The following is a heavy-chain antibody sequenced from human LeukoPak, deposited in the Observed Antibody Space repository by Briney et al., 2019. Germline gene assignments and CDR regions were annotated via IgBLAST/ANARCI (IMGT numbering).Heavy chain of an antibody. V-gene: IGHV3-11*03. J-gene: IGHJ4*02. Sequence: GGSLRLSCAASGFTFSDYYMSWIRQAPGKGLEWVSYISSSSDYTKYADSVRGRFTISRGNAKNSLFLQMNSLRAEDTAVYYCARTLLNWGLNYWGQGTLVTVSS. CDR3: ARTLLNWGLNY. CDR2: ISSSSDYT. D-gene: IGHD7-27*01. CDR1: GFTFSDYY.